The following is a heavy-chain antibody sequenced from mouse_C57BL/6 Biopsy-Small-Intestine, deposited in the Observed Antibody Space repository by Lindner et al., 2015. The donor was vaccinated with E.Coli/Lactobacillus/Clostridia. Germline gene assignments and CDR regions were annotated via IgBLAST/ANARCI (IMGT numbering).Heavy chain of an antibody. V-gene: IGHV10-1*01. CDR1: GFSFNTYA. CDR3: VRHALDAMDY. J-gene: IGHJ4*01. CDR2: IRSKSNNYAT. Sequence: VQLQESGGGLVQPKGSLKLSCAASGFSFNTYAMNWVRQAPGKGLEWVARIRSKSNNYATYYADSVKDRFTISRDDSESMLYLQMNNLKTEATAMHYCVRHALDAMDYWGQGTSVTVSS.